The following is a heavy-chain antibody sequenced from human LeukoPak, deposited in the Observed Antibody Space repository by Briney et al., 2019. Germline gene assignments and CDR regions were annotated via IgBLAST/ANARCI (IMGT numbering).Heavy chain of an antibody. CDR3: ARDFSGSFDY. CDR1: GFTVSSNY. V-gene: IGHV3-66*01. D-gene: IGHD1-26*01. Sequence: PGGSLRLSCAASGFTVSSNYMSWVRQAPGKGLEWVSVIYSGGSTYYADSVKGRFTISRDNSKNTLYLQMSSLRAEDTAVYYCARDFSGSFDYWGQGTLVTVSS. CDR2: IYSGGST. J-gene: IGHJ4*02.